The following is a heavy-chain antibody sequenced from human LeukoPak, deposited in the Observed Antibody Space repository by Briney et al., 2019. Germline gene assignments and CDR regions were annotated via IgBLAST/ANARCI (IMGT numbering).Heavy chain of an antibody. V-gene: IGHV3-7*01. CDR3: LRERFAFDI. J-gene: IGHJ3*02. CDR1: GFTFSTYW. CDR2: IRQDGSET. Sequence: PGGSLRLSCAASGFTFSTYWMSWVRQAPGKGLEWVANIRQDGSETYYVGSAKGRFTISRDNAKNSLYMQMNSLRAEDTAVYYCLRERFAFDIWGQGTMVTVSS.